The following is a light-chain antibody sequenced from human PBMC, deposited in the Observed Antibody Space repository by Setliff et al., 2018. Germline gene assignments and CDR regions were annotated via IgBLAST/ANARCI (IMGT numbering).Light chain of an antibody. Sequence: SALTQPPSVSGAPGQRVTISCTGSSSNIGAGYDVHWYQQLPGTAPKLLIYGNSNRPSGVPDRFSGSKSGTSASLAITGLQAEDEADYYCQSYDSSLSSSGVFGTGTKVTVL. CDR1: SSNIGAGYD. CDR2: GNS. V-gene: IGLV1-40*01. CDR3: QSYDSSLSSSGV. J-gene: IGLJ1*01.